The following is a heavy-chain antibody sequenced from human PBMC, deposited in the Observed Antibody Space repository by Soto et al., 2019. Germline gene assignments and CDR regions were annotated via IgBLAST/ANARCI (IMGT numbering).Heavy chain of an antibody. CDR1: GFTFSSYW. D-gene: IGHD3-3*01. Sequence: GGSLRLSCAASGFTFSSYWMSCVRQAPGKGLEWVANIKQDGSEKYYADSVKGRFTVSRDTSKNTLYLQMNSLRAEDTAVYYCARGSYYSFWSGSKPNPMDVWGQGTTVTVSS. J-gene: IGHJ6*02. V-gene: IGHV3-7*01. CDR2: IKQDGSEK. CDR3: ARGSYYSFWSGSKPNPMDV.